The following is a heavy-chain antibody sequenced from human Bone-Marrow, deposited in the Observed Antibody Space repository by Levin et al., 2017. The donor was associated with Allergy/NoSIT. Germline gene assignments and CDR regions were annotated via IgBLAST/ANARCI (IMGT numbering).Heavy chain of an antibody. V-gene: IGHV4-59*01. CDR2: FYYIGST. J-gene: IGHJ6*02. CDR3: ARGVVTASSSSLDV. D-gene: IGHD2-21*02. Sequence: KGLEWIGYFYYIGSTNYNPSLKSRVTISVDTSKTQFSLILSSVTAADTAVYYCARGVVTASSSSLDVWGLGTTVTVSS.